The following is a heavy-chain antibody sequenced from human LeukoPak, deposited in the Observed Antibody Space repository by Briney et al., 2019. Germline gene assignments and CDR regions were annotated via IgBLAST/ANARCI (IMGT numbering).Heavy chain of an antibody. Sequence: GGSLRLSCAAAGFTFSSYWMSWVRQAPGKGLEWVANIKQDGSEKYYVDSVKGRFTISRDNAKNSLYLQMNSLRAEDTAVYYCARDLAAGGATWDYWGQGTLVTVSS. CDR3: ARDLAAGGATWDY. V-gene: IGHV3-7*01. J-gene: IGHJ4*02. D-gene: IGHD1-26*01. CDR2: IKQDGSEK. CDR1: GFTFSSYW.